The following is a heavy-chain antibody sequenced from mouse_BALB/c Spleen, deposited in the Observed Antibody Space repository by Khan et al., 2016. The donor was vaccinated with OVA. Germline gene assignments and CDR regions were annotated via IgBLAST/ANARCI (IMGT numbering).Heavy chain of an antibody. V-gene: IGHV2-6-1*01. Sequence: QVQLKESGPGLVAPSQSLSTTCTISGFSLTNYGVHWVRQPPGKGLEWLVVIWHDGSTTYNSALKSRLTISKDNSKSQVFLKMNSLQTDDTAMYFCDRQPYYHYNIMDYWGQGTSVTVSS. CDR2: IWHDGST. CDR1: GFSLTNYG. D-gene: IGHD2-10*01. CDR3: DRQPYYHYNIMDY. J-gene: IGHJ4*01.